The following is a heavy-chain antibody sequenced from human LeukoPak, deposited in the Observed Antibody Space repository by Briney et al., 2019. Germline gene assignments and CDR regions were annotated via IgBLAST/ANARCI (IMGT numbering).Heavy chain of an antibody. J-gene: IGHJ5*01. V-gene: IGHV3-11*01. D-gene: IGHD2-8*01. Sequence: GGSLRLSCAASGFTFSDYYMSWIRQAPGQGLEGVTYIYSSRRGSSIFYADTVKRRITIARENGKHSLYLRMSSLRAEDTAVYYWARLRVMEGLQRSTSGLIGSWGQGTPVTVSS. CDR3: ARLRVMEGLQRSTSGLIGS. CDR1: GFTFSDYY. CDR2: IYSSRRGSSI.